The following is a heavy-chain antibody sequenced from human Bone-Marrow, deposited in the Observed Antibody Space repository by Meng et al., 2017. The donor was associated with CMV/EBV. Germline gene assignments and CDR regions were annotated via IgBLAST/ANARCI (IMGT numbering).Heavy chain of an antibody. CDR2: TYYRSKWGS. J-gene: IGHJ5*01. V-gene: IGHV6-1*01. CDR3: ARGVGAGKGWFDP. CDR1: GVSVSSNRAA. D-gene: IGHD1-26*01. Sequence: QTLSLTRAISGVSVSSNRAAWDWIRQSPSRGIEWLGRTYYRSKWGSDYGVSVKSRITINSDTSKNQFSLHQNSVTPADTAVYYCARGVGAGKGWFDPWGQGPRVTSSS.